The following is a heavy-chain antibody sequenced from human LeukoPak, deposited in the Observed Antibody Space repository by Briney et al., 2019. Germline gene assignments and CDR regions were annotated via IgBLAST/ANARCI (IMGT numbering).Heavy chain of an antibody. Sequence: GGSLRLSCAASGFTFSAYSLSWVRQAPGKGLEWVSHITRPGTTTYYAESVRGRFTISRDNAKNSLYLQMKSLRAEDTAVYYCTRDPRHFDSCGQGTLVTVSS. CDR1: GFTFSAYS. V-gene: IGHV3-48*04. CDR3: TRDPRHFDS. D-gene: IGHD6-6*01. J-gene: IGHJ5*01. CDR2: ITRPGTTT.